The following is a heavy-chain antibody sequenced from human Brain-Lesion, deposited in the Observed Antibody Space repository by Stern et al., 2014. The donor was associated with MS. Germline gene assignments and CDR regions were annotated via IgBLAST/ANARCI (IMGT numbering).Heavy chain of an antibody. D-gene: IGHD2-2*01. CDR3: ARGRVVPGFQYYATDV. CDR1: GGSISSGGYY. J-gene: IGHJ6*02. Sequence: VQLVESGPGLVKPSQTLSLSCTVSGGSISSGGYYWSWIRQPAGKGLEWIGRIFNSGSTSYTPSLKSRVNISIDTSKNQFSLRLNSMTAADTAVYYCARGRVVPGFQYYATDVWGQGTTVIVSS. CDR2: IFNSGST. V-gene: IGHV4-61*02.